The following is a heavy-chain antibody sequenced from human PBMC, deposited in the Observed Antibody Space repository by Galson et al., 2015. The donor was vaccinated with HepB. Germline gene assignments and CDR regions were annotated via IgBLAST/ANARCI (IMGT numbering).Heavy chain of an antibody. CDR1: GYSFSNYW. J-gene: IGHJ4*02. V-gene: IGHV5-51*01. Sequence: QSGAEVKKPGESLKISCTGSGYSFSNYWIGWVRQMPGRGLEWMGMIFPGDSDIRYSPSFQGQVTISADKSISTAYLQWSSLKASDTAIYFCSRRTAASPYFFDSWGRGTLVTVSS. CDR3: SRRTAASPYFFDS. CDR2: IFPGDSDI.